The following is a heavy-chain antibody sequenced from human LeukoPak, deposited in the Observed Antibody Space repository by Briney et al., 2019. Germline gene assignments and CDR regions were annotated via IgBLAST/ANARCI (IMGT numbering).Heavy chain of an antibody. J-gene: IGHJ5*02. Sequence: GASVKVSSKASGGTFSSYAISWVRQAPGQGLEWMGRIIPILGIANYAQKFQGRVTITADKSTSTAYMELSSLRSEDTAVYYCARGGPPYYDINWFDPWGQGTLVTVSS. CDR2: IIPILGIA. CDR3: ARGGPPYYDINWFDP. V-gene: IGHV1-69*04. CDR1: GGTFSSYA. D-gene: IGHD3-9*01.